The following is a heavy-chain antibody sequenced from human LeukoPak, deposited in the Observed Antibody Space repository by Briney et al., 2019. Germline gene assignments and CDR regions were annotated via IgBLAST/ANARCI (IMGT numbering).Heavy chain of an antibody. CDR2: FDPEDGET. D-gene: IGHD1-1*01. Sequence: ASVKVSCKVSGYTLTELSMHWVRQAPGKGLEWMGGFDPEDGETIYAQKFQGRVTMTEDTSTDTAYMELSSLRSEDTAVYYCATLELERLEAYYYYMAVWGKGTTVTVSS. CDR3: ATLELERLEAYYYYMAV. CDR1: GYTLTELS. V-gene: IGHV1-24*01. J-gene: IGHJ6*03.